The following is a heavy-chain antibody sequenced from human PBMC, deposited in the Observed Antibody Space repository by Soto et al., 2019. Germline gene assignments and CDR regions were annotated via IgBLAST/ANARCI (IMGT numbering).Heavy chain of an antibody. CDR1: GFTFDDYA. CDR3: AKAAYYYGAGSYQDY. CDR2: ISWNSGSI. Sequence: EVQLVESGGGLVQPGRSLRLSCAASGFTFDDYAMHWVRQAPGKGLEWVSGISWNSGSIGYADSVKARFTISRDNAKNSLYLQMNSLRAEDTALYYCAKAAYYYGAGSYQDYWGQGTLVTVSS. V-gene: IGHV3-9*01. J-gene: IGHJ4*02. D-gene: IGHD3-10*01.